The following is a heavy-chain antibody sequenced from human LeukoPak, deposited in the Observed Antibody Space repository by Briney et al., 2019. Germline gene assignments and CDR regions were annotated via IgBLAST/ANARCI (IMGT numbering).Heavy chain of an antibody. Sequence: GGSLRLSCAASGFTFSSHGMHWVRQAPGKGLEWVAAILFDGTNKYYTDSAKGRFTISRDNSKNTLYLQMNSPRNEDTAVYYCAKDVRVLINWNYIQNFDYWGQGTLVTVSS. CDR2: ILFDGTNK. J-gene: IGHJ4*02. V-gene: IGHV3-30*18. CDR3: AKDVRVLINWNYIQNFDY. CDR1: GFTFSSHG. D-gene: IGHD1-7*01.